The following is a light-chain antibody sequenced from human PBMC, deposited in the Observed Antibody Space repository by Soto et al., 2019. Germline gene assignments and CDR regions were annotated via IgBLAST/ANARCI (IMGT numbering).Light chain of an antibody. CDR1: SSDVGSYNL. Sequence: QSALTQPASVSGSPGQSITISCTGTSSDVGSYNLVSWYQQHPGKAPKHMIYEGSKRPSGVSNRFSGSKSGNTASLTISGLQAVDEADYYSCSYAGSSTWVFGGGTKLTVL. J-gene: IGLJ3*02. CDR2: EGS. CDR3: CSYAGSSTWV. V-gene: IGLV2-23*01.